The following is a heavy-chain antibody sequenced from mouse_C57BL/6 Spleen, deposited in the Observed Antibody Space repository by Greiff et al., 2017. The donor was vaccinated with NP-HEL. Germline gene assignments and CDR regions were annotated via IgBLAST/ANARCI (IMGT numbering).Heavy chain of an antibody. J-gene: IGHJ3*01. Sequence: EVQLQQSGPGLVKPSQSLSLTCSVTGYSITSGYYWNWIRQFPGNKLEWMGYISYDGSNNYNPSLKNRISITRDTSKNQFFLKLNSVTTEDTATYYCAREGFYYEGWFAYWGQGTLVTVSA. V-gene: IGHV3-6*01. D-gene: IGHD2-4*01. CDR2: ISYDGSN. CDR3: AREGFYYEGWFAY. CDR1: GYSITSGYY.